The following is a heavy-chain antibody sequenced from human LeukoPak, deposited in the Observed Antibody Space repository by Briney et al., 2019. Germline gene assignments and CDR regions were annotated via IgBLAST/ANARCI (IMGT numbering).Heavy chain of an antibody. J-gene: IGHJ4*02. CDR1: GDNVSSNSAT. CDR2: TYYRSKWYN. D-gene: IGHD6-13*01. CDR3: AGDRGVGAAVFFDY. V-gene: IGHV6-1*01. Sequence: SQTLSLTCAISGDNVSSNSATWNWIRQSPSRGLEWLGRTYYRSKWYNDYAVSVKSRMTIIPDTSKNQFSLRLNSVTPDDTALYYCAGDRGVGAAVFFDYWGQGTLVTVSS.